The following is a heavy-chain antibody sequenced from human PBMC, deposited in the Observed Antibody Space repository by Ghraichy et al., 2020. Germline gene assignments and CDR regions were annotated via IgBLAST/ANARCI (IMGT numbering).Heavy chain of an antibody. Sequence: GGSLRLSCAASGFTFSSYSMNWVRQAPGKGLEWVSSITSSSSYIYYADSVKGRFTISRDNAKNSLYLQMNSLRAEDTAVYYCARDHSLGATWELAFDIWGQGTMVTVSS. CDR1: GFTFSSYS. CDR3: ARDHSLGATWELAFDI. CDR2: ITSSSSYI. J-gene: IGHJ3*02. D-gene: IGHD1-26*01. V-gene: IGHV3-21*01.